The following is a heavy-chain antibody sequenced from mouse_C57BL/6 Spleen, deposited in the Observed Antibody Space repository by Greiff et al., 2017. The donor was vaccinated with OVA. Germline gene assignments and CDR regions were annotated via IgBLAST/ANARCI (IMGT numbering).Heavy chain of an antibody. V-gene: IGHV1-82*01. CDR2: IYPGDGDT. D-gene: IGHD2-5*01. CDR1: GYAFSSSW. Sequence: VQLQQSGPELVKPGASVTISCKASGYAFSSSWMNWVKQRPGKGLEWIGRIYPGDGDTNYNGKFKGKATLTADKSSSTAYMQLSSLTSEDSAVYFCARAYYSNYGWGQGTTLTVSS. J-gene: IGHJ2*01. CDR3: ARAYYSNYG.